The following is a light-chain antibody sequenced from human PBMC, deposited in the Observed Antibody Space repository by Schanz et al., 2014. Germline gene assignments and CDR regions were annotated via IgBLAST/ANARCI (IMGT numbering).Light chain of an antibody. V-gene: IGKV3-20*01. CDR3: QQYGSSLLT. J-gene: IGKJ4*01. Sequence: EIVLTQSPGTLSLSPGEAATLSCRSGQSVGSNLAWYQQKPGQAPRLLIYGASSRVTGVPDRFRGSGSVTKFTLTISSLQPEDLAVYYCQQYGSSLLTFGGGTKVEIK. CDR1: QSVGSN. CDR2: GAS.